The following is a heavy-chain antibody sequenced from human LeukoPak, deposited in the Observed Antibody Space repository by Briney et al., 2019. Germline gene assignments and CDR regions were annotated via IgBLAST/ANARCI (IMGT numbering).Heavy chain of an antibody. CDR2: ISGGGTTI. V-gene: IGHV3-48*03. D-gene: IGHD3-9*01. CDR3: ARDYDISSGAMDV. CDR1: GFTSSTYE. Sequence: GGSLRLSCAASGFTSSTYEMNWVRQAPGKGLEWISYISGGGTTISYADSVRGRFTVSRDNAKNSLYLQINNLRAEDTSIYYCARDYDISSGAMDVWGKGATVTVSS. J-gene: IGHJ6*04.